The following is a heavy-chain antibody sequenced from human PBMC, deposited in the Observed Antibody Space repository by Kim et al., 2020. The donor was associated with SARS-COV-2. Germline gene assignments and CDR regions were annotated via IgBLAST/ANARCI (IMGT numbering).Heavy chain of an antibody. CDR3: AGGFYDYVWGSYRYRTPAFDI. CDR2: IYYSGST. CDR1: GGSISSYY. Sequence: SETLSLTCTVSGGSISSYYWSWIRQPPGKGLEWIGYIYYSGSTNYNPSLKSRVTISVDTSKNQFSLKLSSVTAADTAVYYCAGGFYDYVWGSYRYRTPAFDIWGQGTMVTVSS. D-gene: IGHD3-16*02. V-gene: IGHV4-59*08. J-gene: IGHJ3*02.